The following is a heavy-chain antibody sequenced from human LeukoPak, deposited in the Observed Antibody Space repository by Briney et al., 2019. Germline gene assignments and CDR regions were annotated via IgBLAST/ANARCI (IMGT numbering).Heavy chain of an antibody. CDR1: GDSVSTNSAA. CDR3: ARATERYFDY. D-gene: IGHD1-26*01. Sequence: SQTLSLTFAISGDSVSTNSAAWNWIRQSPSRGLEWLGRTCYRSKWYNDYAVSVKSRLTINADTSKNHFSLQLSSVTPEDTAVYYCARATERYFDYWGQGTLVTVSS. J-gene: IGHJ4*02. V-gene: IGHV6-1*01. CDR2: TCYRSKWYN.